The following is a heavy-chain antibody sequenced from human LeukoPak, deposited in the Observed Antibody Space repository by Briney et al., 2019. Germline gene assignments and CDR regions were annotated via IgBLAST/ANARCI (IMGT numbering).Heavy chain of an antibody. V-gene: IGHV5-51*01. CDR2: IYPGDSDT. CDR3: ARPSTSGIFREFDC. Sequence: GESLKTSCKGSGYSFITYWIAWVRQMPGKGLEWMGIIYPGDSDTRYSPSFQGQVTISADKSISTAYLQWSSLKASDTAMYYCARPSTSGIFREFDCWGQGTLVTVSS. CDR1: GYSFITYW. D-gene: IGHD1-26*01. J-gene: IGHJ4*02.